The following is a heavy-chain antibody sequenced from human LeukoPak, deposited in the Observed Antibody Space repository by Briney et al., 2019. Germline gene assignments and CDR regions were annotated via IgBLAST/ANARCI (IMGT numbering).Heavy chain of an antibody. CDR3: ARDDYGDYPRDY. V-gene: IGHV1-18*01. Sequence: ASVKVSCKASGGTFSKYTISWVRQRPGQGLEWMGGISAYNGNTNYAQKLQGRVTMTTDTSTSTAYMELRSLRSDDTAVYYCARDDYGDYPRDYWGQGTLVTVSS. J-gene: IGHJ4*02. D-gene: IGHD4-17*01. CDR2: ISAYNGNT. CDR1: GGTFSKYT.